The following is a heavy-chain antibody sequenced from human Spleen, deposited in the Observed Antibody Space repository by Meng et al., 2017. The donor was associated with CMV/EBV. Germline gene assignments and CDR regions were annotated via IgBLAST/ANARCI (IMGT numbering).Heavy chain of an antibody. CDR3: ARDPWASDSSGFDY. V-gene: IGHV3-21*01. CDR1: GFTFSRYR. J-gene: IGHJ4*02. D-gene: IGHD3-22*01. Sequence: GFTFSRYRMNWVRQAPGKGLEWVSSISSSSSYIYYADSVKGRFTISRDNAKKSVYLQMNRLRVEDTAVYYCARDPWASDSSGFDYWGQGALVTVSS. CDR2: ISSSSSYI.